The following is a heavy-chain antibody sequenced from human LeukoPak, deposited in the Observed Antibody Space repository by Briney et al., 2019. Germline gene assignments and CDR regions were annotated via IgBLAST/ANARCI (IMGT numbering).Heavy chain of an antibody. CDR2: IYTSGST. Sequence: SETLPLTCTVSGGSISSYYWSWIRQPAGKGLEWIGRIYTSGSTNYNPSLKSRVTMSVDTSKNQFSLKLSSVTAADTAVYYCARGGCSGGSCYSGSNKYMDVWGKGTTVTVSS. V-gene: IGHV4-4*07. CDR1: GGSISSYY. J-gene: IGHJ6*03. D-gene: IGHD2-15*01. CDR3: ARGGCSGGSCYSGSNKYMDV.